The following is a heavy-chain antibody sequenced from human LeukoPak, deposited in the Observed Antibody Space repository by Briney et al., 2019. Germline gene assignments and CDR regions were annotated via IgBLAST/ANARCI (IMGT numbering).Heavy chain of an antibody. Sequence: ASVKVSCKASGYTFTSYYMHWVRQAPGQGLEWMGIINPRGGSTSYAQKFQGRVTMTRDTSTSTVYMELSSLRSEDTAVYYCARDLIMITFGGGLDYWGQGTLVTVSS. CDR1: GYTFTSYY. V-gene: IGHV1-46*03. J-gene: IGHJ4*02. CDR3: ARDLIMITFGGGLDY. CDR2: INPRGGST. D-gene: IGHD3-16*01.